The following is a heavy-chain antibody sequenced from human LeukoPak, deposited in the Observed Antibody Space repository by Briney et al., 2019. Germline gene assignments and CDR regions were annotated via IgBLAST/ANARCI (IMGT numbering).Heavy chain of an antibody. CDR1: GGTFSSYA. D-gene: IGHD6-19*01. J-gene: IGHJ6*03. CDR3: ARDLAVAADRGYYYMDV. CDR2: IIPIFGTA. V-gene: IGHV1-69*01. Sequence: PAASVKVSCKASGGTFSSYAISWVRQAPGQGLEWMGGIIPIFGTANYAQKFQGRVTITADESTSTAYMELSSLRSEDTAVYYCARDLAVAADRGYYYMDVWGKGTTVTVSS.